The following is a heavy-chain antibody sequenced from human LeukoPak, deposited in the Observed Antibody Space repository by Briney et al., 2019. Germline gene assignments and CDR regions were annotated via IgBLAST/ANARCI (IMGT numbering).Heavy chain of an antibody. J-gene: IGHJ4*02. CDR2: IYYSGST. Sequence: SETLSLTCTVSGGSISSYYWSWIRQPPGKGLEWIGYIYYSGSTNYNPSLKSRVTISVDTSKNRFSLKLSSVTAADTAVYYCARHGPVVAASHWFDYWGQGTLVTVSS. D-gene: IGHD2-15*01. V-gene: IGHV4-59*08. CDR3: ARHGPVVAASHWFDY. CDR1: GGSISSYY.